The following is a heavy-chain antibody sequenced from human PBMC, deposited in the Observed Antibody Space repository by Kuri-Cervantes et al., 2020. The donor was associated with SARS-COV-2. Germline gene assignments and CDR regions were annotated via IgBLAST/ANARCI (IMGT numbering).Heavy chain of an antibody. Sequence: SCAPSGFSFSMYWMSWVRQAPGKGLEWLANIKKDGSEKYYVDSVKGRFTISRDNAKNSLYLQMNSLRAEDTAVYYCAREQWLELDAFDIWGQGTMVTVSS. CDR3: AREQWLELDAFDI. D-gene: IGHD6-19*01. J-gene: IGHJ3*02. V-gene: IGHV3-7*01. CDR2: IKKDGSEK. CDR1: GFSFSMYW.